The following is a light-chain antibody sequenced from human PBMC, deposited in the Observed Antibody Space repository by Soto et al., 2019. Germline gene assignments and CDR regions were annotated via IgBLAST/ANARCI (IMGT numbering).Light chain of an antibody. CDR1: QNIRSW. CDR3: QQYDSSST. Sequence: DIKMNQSPSTLSVVVRHRVTITSRASQNIRSWLAWYQQKPWKAPRLLIYKAASWESGVPSRFSGSGSGTELTLTISSLKADDSATYCCQQYDSSSTFGGGTKVDIK. CDR2: KAA. J-gene: IGKJ4*02. V-gene: IGKV1-5*03.